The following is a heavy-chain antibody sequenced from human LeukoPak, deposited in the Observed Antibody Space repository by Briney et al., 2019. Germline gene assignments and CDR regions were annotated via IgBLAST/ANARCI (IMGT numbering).Heavy chain of an antibody. CDR2: ISSSSSYI. CDR3: ARGAEYSSGWYWFDP. V-gene: IGHV3-21*01. D-gene: IGHD6-19*01. J-gene: IGHJ5*02. Sequence: GGSLRLSCAASRFTFSSYSMNWVRQAPGKGLEWVSSISSSSSYIYYADSVKGRFTISRDNAKNSLYLQMNSLRAEDTAVYYCARGAEYSSGWYWFDPWGQGTLVTVSS. CDR1: RFTFSSYS.